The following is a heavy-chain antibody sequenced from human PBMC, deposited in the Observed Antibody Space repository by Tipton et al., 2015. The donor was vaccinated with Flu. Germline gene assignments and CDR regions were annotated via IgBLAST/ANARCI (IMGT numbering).Heavy chain of an antibody. J-gene: IGHJ6*02. D-gene: IGHD1-1*01. CDR1: GDSISTTIYY. Sequence: TLSLICTVSGDSISTTIYYWGWVRQPPGKGLEWIGSIYYSGTTYYNPSLKSRVTISVDSSKNESSLTLASLTAADTAVYYCARDLWNDRRAYYYYGVDVWGQGTTVTVSS. CDR2: IYYSGTT. CDR3: ARDLWNDRRAYYYYGVDV. V-gene: IGHV4-39*07.